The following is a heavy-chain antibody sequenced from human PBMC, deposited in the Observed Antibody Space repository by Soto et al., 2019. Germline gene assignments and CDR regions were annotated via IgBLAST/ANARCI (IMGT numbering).Heavy chain of an antibody. CDR3: AIQDCTNDVCLEAAVTVGGALEY. CDR1: GFTFSKYW. CDR2: ISSDGTTT. Sequence: EVQLVESGGGLVQPGKALRLSCAASGFTFSKYWMHWVRQAPGKGPVWVSYISSDGTTTDYADSVKGRFTISRDNAKNTLYLQNDSLRVEDTAVYYCAIQDCTNDVCLEAAVTVGGALEYWGQGAQVTVSS. J-gene: IGHJ4*02. D-gene: IGHD2-8*01. V-gene: IGHV3-74*01.